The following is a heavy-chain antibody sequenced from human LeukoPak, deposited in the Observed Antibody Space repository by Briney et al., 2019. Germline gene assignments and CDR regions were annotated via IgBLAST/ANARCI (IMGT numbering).Heavy chain of an antibody. CDR2: IKQDGSEK. CDR3: AKDDGWVQYAN. J-gene: IGHJ4*02. CDR1: GFTFSNDW. Sequence: PGGSLRLSCAASGFTFSNDWMSWVRQAPGKGLEWVANIKQDGSEKYYVDSVKGRFTISRDNAKNSLYLQMNSLRVEDTAVYYCAKDDGWVQYANWGQGTLVTVSS. V-gene: IGHV3-7*03. D-gene: IGHD5-24*01.